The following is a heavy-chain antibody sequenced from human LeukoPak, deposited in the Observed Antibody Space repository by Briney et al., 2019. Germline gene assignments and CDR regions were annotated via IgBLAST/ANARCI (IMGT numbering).Heavy chain of an antibody. CDR1: GYTFTSYY. J-gene: IGHJ6*02. V-gene: IGHV1-46*01. Sequence: GASVKVSFKASGYTFTSYYMHWVRQAPGQGLEWMGIINPSGGSTSYAQKFQGRVTMTRDTSTSTVYMELSRLRSDDTAVYYCARLLGYCSGGRCYGMDVWGQGTTVTVSS. CDR3: ARLLGYCSGGRCYGMDV. D-gene: IGHD2-15*01. CDR2: INPSGGST.